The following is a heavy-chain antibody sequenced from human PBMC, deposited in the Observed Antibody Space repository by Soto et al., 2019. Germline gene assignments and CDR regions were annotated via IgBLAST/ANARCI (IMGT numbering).Heavy chain of an antibody. D-gene: IGHD3-22*01. CDR1: GYSISSGYY. J-gene: IGHJ5*02. V-gene: IGHV4-38-2*01. CDR3: ARALAYYYDSRGNWFEP. Sequence: SETLSLTCAVSGYSISSGYYWGWIRQPPVKGLEWIGSIYHSGITYYNPSLNSRVTISVDTSKNQFSLKLSSVTAADTAVYYCARALAYYYDSRGNWFEPWGQGTMVTVSS. CDR2: IYHSGIT.